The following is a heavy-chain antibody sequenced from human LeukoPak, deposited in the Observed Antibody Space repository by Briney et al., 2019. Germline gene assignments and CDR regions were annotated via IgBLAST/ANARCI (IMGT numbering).Heavy chain of an antibody. D-gene: IGHD5-12*01. V-gene: IGHV3-23*01. CDR1: GFTFSSYA. CDR3: AMSYIVAQPVFDY. Sequence: GGSLRLSCAASGFTFSSYAMSWVRQAPGKGLEWVSAISGSGGSTYYADSVKGLFTISRDNSKNTLYLQMNSLRAEDTAVYYCAMSYIVAQPVFDYWGQGTLVTVSS. J-gene: IGHJ4*02. CDR2: ISGSGGST.